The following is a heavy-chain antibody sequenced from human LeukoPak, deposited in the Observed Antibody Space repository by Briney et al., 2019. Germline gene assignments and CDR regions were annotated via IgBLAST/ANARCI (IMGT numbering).Heavy chain of an antibody. V-gene: IGHV3-23*01. J-gene: IGHJ4*02. CDR3: AKDFGYEGKYYYGSGSYSQIAQSPY. CDR2: ISGSGGST. Sequence: PGGSLRLSCAASGFTFSSYAMSWVRQAPGKGLEWVSAISGSGGSTYYADSVKGRFTISRDNSKNTLYLQMNSLRAEDTAVYYCAKDFGYEGKYYYGSGSYSQIAQSPYWGQGTLVTVSS. D-gene: IGHD3-10*01. CDR1: GFTFSSYA.